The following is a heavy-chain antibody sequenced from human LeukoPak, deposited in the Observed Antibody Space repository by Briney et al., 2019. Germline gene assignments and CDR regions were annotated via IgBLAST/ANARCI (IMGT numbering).Heavy chain of an antibody. CDR2: ISGSGGNT. CDR3: PKRIYDFWSGYYRSEENHFDY. CDR1: GFTFSSYA. D-gene: IGHD3-3*01. V-gene: IGHV3-23*01. Sequence: GSLRLSCAVSGFTFSSYAMSWVRQAPGKGLEWVSAISGSGGNTYYADSVKGRFTISRDNSKNTLYLQMNSLRAEDTAVYPCPKRIYDFWSGYYRSEENHFDYWGQGTLVTISS. J-gene: IGHJ4*02.